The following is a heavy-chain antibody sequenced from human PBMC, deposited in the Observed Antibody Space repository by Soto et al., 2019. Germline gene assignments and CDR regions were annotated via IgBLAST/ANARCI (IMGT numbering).Heavy chain of an antibody. D-gene: IGHD3-9*01. Sequence: GGSLRLSCAASGFTFSSCWMHWVRQAPGKGLVWVSRINSDGSSTSYADSVKGRFTISRDNAKNTLYLQMNSLRAEDTAVYYCARDPPYYDILTGYPYYYYGMDVWGQGTTVTVSS. CDR2: INSDGSST. J-gene: IGHJ6*02. V-gene: IGHV3-74*01. CDR3: ARDPPYYDILTGYPYYYYGMDV. CDR1: GFTFSSCW.